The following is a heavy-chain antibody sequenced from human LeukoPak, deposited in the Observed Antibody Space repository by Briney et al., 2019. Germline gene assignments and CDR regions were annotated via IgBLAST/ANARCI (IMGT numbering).Heavy chain of an antibody. J-gene: IGHJ4*02. CDR1: GYTFTGYY. CDR2: INPRGGTT. D-gene: IGHD5-12*01. CDR3: ARDFASGYDIPPLYFDY. Sequence: ASVKVSCKASGYTFTGYYIHWVRQAPGQGLEWMGIINPRGGTTRYAKKFQGRVTMTRDTSISTAYMELSRLRSDDTAVYYCARDFASGYDIPPLYFDYWGQGTLVTVSS. V-gene: IGHV1-46*01.